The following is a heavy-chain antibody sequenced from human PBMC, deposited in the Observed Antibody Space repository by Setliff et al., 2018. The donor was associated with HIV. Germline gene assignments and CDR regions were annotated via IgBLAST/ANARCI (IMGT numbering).Heavy chain of an antibody. V-gene: IGHV4-39*01. D-gene: IGHD5-18*01. CDR3: ANSRNTGPLN. J-gene: IGHJ4*02. CDR1: GASISSSSYY. CDR2: IYQSDFS. Sequence: PSETLSLTCTVSGASISSSSYYWGWIRQPPGKGLEWIGNIYQSDFSYYNPSLKSRVTISVDTSKNQFSLKLSSVTAADTAVYYCANSRNTGPLNWGQGTLVTVSS.